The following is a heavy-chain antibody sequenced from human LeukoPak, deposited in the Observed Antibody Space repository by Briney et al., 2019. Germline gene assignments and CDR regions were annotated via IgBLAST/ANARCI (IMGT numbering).Heavy chain of an antibody. V-gene: IGHV1-8*01. CDR2: MNPNSGNT. CDR1: GYTFTSYD. Sequence: ASVKVSCKASGYTFTSYDINWVRQAPGQGLEWMGWMNPNSGNTGYAQKFQGRVTITRNTSISTAYMELSSLRSEDTAVYYCARGGVVVVPAAILGIDAFDIWGQGTMVTVSS. J-gene: IGHJ3*02. D-gene: IGHD2-2*02. CDR3: ARGGVVVVPAAILGIDAFDI.